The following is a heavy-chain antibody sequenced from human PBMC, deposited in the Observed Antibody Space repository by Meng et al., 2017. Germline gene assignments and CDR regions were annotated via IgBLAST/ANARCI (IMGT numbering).Heavy chain of an antibody. J-gene: IGHJ6*02. CDR3: ARGQYSSSWYRGYYYYGMDV. V-gene: IGHV3-30*04. D-gene: IGHD6-13*01. Sequence: GESLKISCAASGFTFSSYAMHWVRPAPGKGLEWVAVISYDGSNKYYADSVKGRFTISRDNSKNTLYLQMNSLRAEDTAVYYCARGQYSSSWYRGYYYYGMDVWGQGTTVTVSS. CDR1: GFTFSSYA. CDR2: ISYDGSNK.